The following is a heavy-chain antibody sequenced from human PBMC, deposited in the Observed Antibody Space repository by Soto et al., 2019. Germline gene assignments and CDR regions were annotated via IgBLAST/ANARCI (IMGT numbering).Heavy chain of an antibody. J-gene: IGHJ5*02. V-gene: IGHV4-59*08. D-gene: IGHD2-8*01. Sequence: SETLSLTCTVSGGSISSYYWSWIRQPPGKGLEWIGYIYYSGSTNYNPSLKSRVTISVDTSKNQFSLKLSSVTAADTAVYYCARHVVSGILYSGGWFDPWGQGTLVTVSS. CDR3: ARHVVSGILYSGGWFDP. CDR2: IYYSGST. CDR1: GGSISSYY.